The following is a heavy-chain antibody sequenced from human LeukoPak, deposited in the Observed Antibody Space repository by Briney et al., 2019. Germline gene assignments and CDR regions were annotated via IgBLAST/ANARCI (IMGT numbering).Heavy chain of an antibody. CDR1: QFTFMKYA. Sequence: PGGSPRLSCATSQFTFMKYAMTWVRQAPGRGLEWVSSITGSGLDTYYAGSAKGRFIISRENSESTVYLQMNSLTAEDTAIYYCAKSLAPGTGIFGKWGLGTLVTVSS. CDR2: ITGSGLDT. D-gene: IGHD6-13*01. V-gene: IGHV3-23*01. CDR3: AKSLAPGTGIFGK. J-gene: IGHJ4*02.